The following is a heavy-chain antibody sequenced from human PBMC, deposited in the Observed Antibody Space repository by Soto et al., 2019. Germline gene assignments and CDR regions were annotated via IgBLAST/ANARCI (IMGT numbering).Heavy chain of an antibody. V-gene: IGHV3-30-3*01. Sequence: QVQLVESGGGVVQPGRSLRLSCAASGFTFSSYAMHWVRQAPGKGLEWVAVISYDGSNKYYADSVKGRFTISRDNSKNTLYLQMNSLRAEDTAVYYWARSLRGFGGDRYNWFDPWGQGTLVTVSS. J-gene: IGHJ5*02. CDR3: ARSLRGFGGDRYNWFDP. CDR2: ISYDGSNK. CDR1: GFTFSSYA. D-gene: IGHD3-10*01.